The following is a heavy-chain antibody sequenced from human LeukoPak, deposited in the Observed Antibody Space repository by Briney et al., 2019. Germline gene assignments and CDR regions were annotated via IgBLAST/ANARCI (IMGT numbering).Heavy chain of an antibody. V-gene: IGHV4-61*08. Sequence: PSETLSLTCAVSGGSISSGGYSWSWIRQPPGKGLEWIGYIYYSGSTNYNPSLKSRVTISVDTSKNQFSLKLSSVTAADTAVYYCARSAAPIHLGMDVWGQGTTVTVSS. CDR2: IYYSGST. CDR3: ARSAAPIHLGMDV. CDR1: GGSISSGGYS. J-gene: IGHJ6*02.